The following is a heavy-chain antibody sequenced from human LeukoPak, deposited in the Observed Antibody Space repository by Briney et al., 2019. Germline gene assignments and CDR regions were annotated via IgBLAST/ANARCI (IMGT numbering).Heavy chain of an antibody. CDR1: GYSFTSYW. D-gene: IGHD2-15*01. CDR3: ARQPFYCSGGSCYDFDY. V-gene: IGHV5-51*01. Sequence: GESLKISCKGSGYSFTSYWIGWVRQMPGKGQEWMGIIYPGDSDTRYSPSFQGQVTISADKSISTAYLQWSSLKASDTAMYYCARQPFYCSGGSCYDFDYWGQGTLVTVSS. J-gene: IGHJ4*02. CDR2: IYPGDSDT.